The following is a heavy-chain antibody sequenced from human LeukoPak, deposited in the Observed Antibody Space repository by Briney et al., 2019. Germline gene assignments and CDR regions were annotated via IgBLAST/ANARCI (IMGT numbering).Heavy chain of an antibody. Sequence: GGSLRLSCAASGFTFSSYSMNWVRQAPGKGLEWVLSISSRSIYIYYADSVKGRFTISRYNAKNSLYLQMNSLRAEDTAVYYCATLGVRGAPYYFDYWGQGTLVTVSS. V-gene: IGHV3-21*01. D-gene: IGHD3-10*01. CDR3: ATLGVRGAPYYFDY. CDR1: GFTFSSYS. J-gene: IGHJ4*02. CDR2: ISSRSIYI.